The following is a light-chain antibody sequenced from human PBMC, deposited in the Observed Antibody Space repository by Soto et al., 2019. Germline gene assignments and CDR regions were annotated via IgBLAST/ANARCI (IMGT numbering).Light chain of an antibody. CDR3: LQDYNYPRT. CDR2: AAS. Sequence: ASQRTQSPSSLSASVGDRVTITCRASQGIRNDLGWYQQKPGKAPKLLIYAASSLQSGVPSRFSGSGSGTDFTLTISSLQPEDFATYYCLQDYNYPRTFGQGTKVEIK. CDR1: QGIRND. V-gene: IGKV1-6*01. J-gene: IGKJ1*01.